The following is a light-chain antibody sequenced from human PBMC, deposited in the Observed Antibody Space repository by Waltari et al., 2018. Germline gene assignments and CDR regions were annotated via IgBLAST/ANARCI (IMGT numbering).Light chain of an antibody. CDR3: QTGGHGTWV. CDR2: VNSDGSH. Sequence: QLVVTQSPSASAPLGASVKLTCTLSSGHSSTVIAWPQQQPEKGPRYLMKVNSDGSHSRGDEIPDRFSGSSSGAERYLTISSLQAEDEADYYCQTGGHGTWVFGGGTKLTVL. J-gene: IGLJ3*02. CDR1: SGHSSTV. V-gene: IGLV4-69*01.